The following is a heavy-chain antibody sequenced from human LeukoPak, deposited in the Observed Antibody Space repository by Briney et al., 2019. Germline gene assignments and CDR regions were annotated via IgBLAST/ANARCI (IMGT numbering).Heavy chain of an antibody. CDR3: ARVDYGDYSFDY. Sequence: GASVKVSCKGSGYTFTSYGISWVRQGPRQGLEWMGWISAYNGNTNSAHKLQGRVTMTTDTSTSTAYVELRSLRSDDTAVYYCARVDYGDYSFDYWGQESLVTVSS. J-gene: IGHJ4*02. V-gene: IGHV1-18*04. CDR2: ISAYNGNT. CDR1: GYTFTSYG. D-gene: IGHD4-17*01.